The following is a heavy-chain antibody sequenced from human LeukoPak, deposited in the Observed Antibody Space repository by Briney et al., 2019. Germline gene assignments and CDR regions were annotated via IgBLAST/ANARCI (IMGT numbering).Heavy chain of an antibody. J-gene: IGHJ4*02. CDR2: ISSSSSYI. D-gene: IGHD3-16*01. V-gene: IGHV3-21*01. CDR3: ARDEGGGSFDY. Sequence: GGSLRLSCAASGFTFSSYSMNWVRQAPGEGLEWVSSISSSSSYIYYAGSVKGRFTISRDNAKNSLYLQMNSLRAEDTAVYYCARDEGGGSFDYWGQGTLVTVSS. CDR1: GFTFSSYS.